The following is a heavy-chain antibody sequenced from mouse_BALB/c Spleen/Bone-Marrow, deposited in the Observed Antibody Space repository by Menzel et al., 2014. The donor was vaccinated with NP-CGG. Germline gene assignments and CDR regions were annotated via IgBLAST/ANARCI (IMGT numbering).Heavy chain of an antibody. D-gene: IGHD2-1*01. CDR2: IYPGDGDT. CDR1: GYAFSSSW. CDR3: AXXGNYRFDY. V-gene: IGHV1-82*01. J-gene: IGHJ2*01. Sequence: VKLQESGPELVKPGASVKISCKASGYAFSSSWMNWVKQRPGQGLEWIGRIYPGDGDTNYNGKFKGKATLTADKSSSTAYMQLSSLTSVDSAVYFCAXXGNYRFDYWGQGTTLTVSS.